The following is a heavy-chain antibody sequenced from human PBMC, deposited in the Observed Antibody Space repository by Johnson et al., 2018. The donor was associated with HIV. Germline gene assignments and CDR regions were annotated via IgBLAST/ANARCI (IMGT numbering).Heavy chain of an antibody. J-gene: IGHJ3*01. Sequence: QVQLVESGGGLVQPGRSLRLSCAASGFTFSSYAMHWVRQAPGKGLEYVSAISSNGGSTYYAHSVKGRFTISRDNSKNTLHLQMNSLRAGDTAVYYCAEDGATRAFDFWGQGTMVTGSS. CDR1: GFTFSSYA. V-gene: IGHV3-64*04. CDR3: AEDGATRAFDF. D-gene: IGHD1-26*01. CDR2: ISSNGGST.